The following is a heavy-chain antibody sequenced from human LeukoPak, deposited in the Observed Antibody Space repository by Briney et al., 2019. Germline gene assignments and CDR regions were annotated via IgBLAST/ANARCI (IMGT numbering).Heavy chain of an antibody. CDR3: ARDGSSMGTNFDY. J-gene: IGHJ4*02. Sequence: PGGSLRLSCAASGFTFSSYAMHWVRQASGKGLEWVAVIPYDGSNKYYADSVKGRFTISRDNSKNTLYLQMNSLRAEDTAVYYCARDGSSMGTNFDYWGQGTLVTVSS. D-gene: IGHD1-7*01. CDR2: IPYDGSNK. CDR1: GFTFSSYA. V-gene: IGHV3-30*04.